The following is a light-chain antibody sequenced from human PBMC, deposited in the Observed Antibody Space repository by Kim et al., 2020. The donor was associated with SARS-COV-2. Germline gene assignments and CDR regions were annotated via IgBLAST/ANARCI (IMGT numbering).Light chain of an antibody. CDR1: QSINIW. J-gene: IGKJ2*01. CDR3: QQYDSHPYT. Sequence: DIQMTQSPSTLSASVGDTVTITCRASQSINIWLAWYQQKPGKAPKLLIYKASSLEGGVPSRFSDSGSGTEFTLTISTLQPDDFATYSCQQYDSHPYTFGQGTKLEI. V-gene: IGKV1-5*03. CDR2: KAS.